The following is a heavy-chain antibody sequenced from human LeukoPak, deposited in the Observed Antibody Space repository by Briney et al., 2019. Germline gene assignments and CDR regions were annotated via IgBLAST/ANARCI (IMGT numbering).Heavy chain of an antibody. V-gene: IGHV3-23*01. CDR1: GYSFSVGA. D-gene: IGHD2-15*01. J-gene: IGHJ4*02. CDR3: GTDGGVVVLAATLDY. CDR2: TSGSGGYT. Sequence: PGGSLRLSCAASGYSFSVGAMNWVRQAPGKGLEWVSVTSGSGGYTYYADSLRGRFTISRDNSKNTLYLQMNSLRAEDTAVYYCGTDGGVVVLAATLDYWGQGTLVTVSS.